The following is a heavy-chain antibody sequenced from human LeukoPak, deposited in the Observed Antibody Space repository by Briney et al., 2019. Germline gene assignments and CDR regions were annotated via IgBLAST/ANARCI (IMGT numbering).Heavy chain of an antibody. V-gene: IGHV1-69*04. Sequence: SVKVSCKASGGTFSSYAISWVRQAPGQGLEWMGRIIPILGIANYAQKFQGRVTITADKSTSTAYMELSSLRSEDTAVYYCARSDCSSTSCPGDYWGQGTLVTVSS. CDR2: IIPILGIA. CDR1: GGTFSSYA. D-gene: IGHD2-2*01. J-gene: IGHJ4*02. CDR3: ARSDCSSTSCPGDY.